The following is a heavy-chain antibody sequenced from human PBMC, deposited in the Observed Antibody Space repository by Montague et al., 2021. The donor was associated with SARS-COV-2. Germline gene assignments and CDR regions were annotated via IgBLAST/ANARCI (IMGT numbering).Heavy chain of an antibody. CDR1: GFSLNTSGMC. D-gene: IGHD6-13*01. J-gene: IGHJ6*03. CDR3: ARVSSSWSQDYYYYMDV. V-gene: IGHV2-70*11. CDR2: IDWDDDK. Sequence: PALVKPTQTLTLTCTFSGFSLNTSGMCVSWIRQPPGKALEWLARIDWDDDKYYSTSLKTRLTISKDTSKNQVVLTMTNMDPVDTATYYCARVSSSWSQDYYYYMDVWGKGTTVTVSS.